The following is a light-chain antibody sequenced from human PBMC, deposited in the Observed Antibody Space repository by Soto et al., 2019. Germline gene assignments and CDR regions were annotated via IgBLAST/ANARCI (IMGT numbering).Light chain of an antibody. V-gene: IGKV3-20*01. J-gene: IGKJ1*01. CDR3: HQCGNSWWT. CDR1: QAVSSTY. Sequence: EVVLTQSPNTLSLSPEESATLSCRASQAVSSTYLVWYQQKPGLAPRLLIYGASSRAPGISDRFSGSGSGTDFTLTISRLEPEDFAVYYCHQCGNSWWTFGEGTKVDIK. CDR2: GAS.